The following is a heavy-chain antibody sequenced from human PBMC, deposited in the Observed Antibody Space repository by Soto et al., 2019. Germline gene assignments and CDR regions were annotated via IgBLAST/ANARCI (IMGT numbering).Heavy chain of an antibody. Sequence: GGSLRLSCAASGFTFSSYSMNWVRQAPGKGLEWVSYISSSSSTIYYADSVKGRFTISRDNAKNSLYLQMNSLRDEDTAVYYCARDKSGTEILLYYYYGMDVWGQGTTVTVSS. J-gene: IGHJ6*02. CDR1: GFTFSSYS. V-gene: IGHV3-48*02. CDR2: ISSSSSTI. CDR3: ARDKSGTEILLYYYYGMDV. D-gene: IGHD3-10*01.